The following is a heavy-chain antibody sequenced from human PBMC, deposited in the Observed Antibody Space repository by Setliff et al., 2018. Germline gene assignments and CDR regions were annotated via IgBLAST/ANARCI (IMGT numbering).Heavy chain of an antibody. CDR2: LSSANNYI. CDR3: ASSRTWIPVLDY. Sequence: PGGSLRLSCAASGFAFASDNMIWVRQAPGKGLEWVSSLSSANNYIVYADSVKGRFTISRDNAKSSLYLQMNSLSAEDTAIYYCASSRTWIPVLDYCGQGTLVTVSS. J-gene: IGHJ4*02. V-gene: IGHV3-21*01. CDR1: GFAFASDN. D-gene: IGHD5-18*01.